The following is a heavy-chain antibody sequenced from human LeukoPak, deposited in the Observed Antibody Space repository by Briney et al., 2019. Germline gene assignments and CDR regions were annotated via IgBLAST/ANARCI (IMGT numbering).Heavy chain of an antibody. Sequence: ASVKVSCKVSGYTLTELSMHWVRQAPGKGLEWMGGFDPEDGETIYAQKFQGRVTMTEDTSTDTAYMELSSLRSEDTAVYYCATGVDTMVRGGEYWFGPWGQGTLVTVSS. CDR3: ATGVDTMVRGGEYWFGP. V-gene: IGHV1-24*01. CDR1: GYTLTELS. CDR2: FDPEDGET. D-gene: IGHD3-10*01. J-gene: IGHJ5*02.